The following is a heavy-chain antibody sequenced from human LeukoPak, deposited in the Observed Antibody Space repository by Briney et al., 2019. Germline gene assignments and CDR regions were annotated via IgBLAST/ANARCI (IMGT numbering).Heavy chain of an antibody. D-gene: IGHD3-10*01. CDR3: ASGGMVRGVIPPFDY. CDR1: GGTFGSYA. Sequence: SVKVSCKASGGTFGSYAISWVRQAPGQGLEWMGGIIPIFGTANYAQKFQGRVTITADDSTSTAYMELSSLRSDDAAVYYCASGGMVRGVIPPFDYWGQGTLVTVSS. J-gene: IGHJ4*02. CDR2: IIPIFGTA. V-gene: IGHV1-69*13.